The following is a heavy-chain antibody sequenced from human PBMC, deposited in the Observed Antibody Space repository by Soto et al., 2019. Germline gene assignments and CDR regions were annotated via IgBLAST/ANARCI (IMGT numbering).Heavy chain of an antibody. CDR1: GFTFSRSA. CDR3: AKEGSGWYPTGNSDFDY. CDR2: ISGSGGST. D-gene: IGHD6-19*01. V-gene: IGHV3-23*01. Sequence: EVQLLESWGGLVQPGGSLRLSCAASGFTFSRSAMTWVRQAPGKGLEWVSAISGSGGSTYYADSVKGRFTISRDNSKNTLYLQMHSLRAEDTAVYYCAKEGSGWYPTGNSDFDYWGQGTLVTVSS. J-gene: IGHJ4*02.